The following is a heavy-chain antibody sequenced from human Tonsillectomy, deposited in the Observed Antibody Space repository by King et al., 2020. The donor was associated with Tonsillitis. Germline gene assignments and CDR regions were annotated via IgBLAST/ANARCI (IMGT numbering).Heavy chain of an antibody. CDR3: MRENWYYDF. V-gene: IGHV1-2*02. J-gene: IGHJ4*02. CDR2: IYPGSGET. Sequence: VQLVQSGAEVKKPGASLKVSCKTSGYTFSDFHVHWVRQAPGRGLEWMGCIYPGSGETEYAQKFQGRATMTMDTSISTVFMDLSGLTSDDTDVYFCMRENWYYDFWGQGTLVTVSS. D-gene: IGHD2/OR15-2a*01. CDR1: GYTFSDFH.